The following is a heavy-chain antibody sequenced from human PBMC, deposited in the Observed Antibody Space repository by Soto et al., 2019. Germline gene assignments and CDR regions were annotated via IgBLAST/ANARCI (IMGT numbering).Heavy chain of an antibody. D-gene: IGHD2-15*01. CDR2: IDGRGGDR. CDR3: VKEVVAGAYVETSAFDF. V-gene: IGHV3-23*01. CDR1: GFTFSSYV. Sequence: EVKLLESGGDLVQPGVSLRLSCAASGFTFSSYVMGWVRQAPGTGLVWVSVIDGRGGDRSLADTVKGRFTISRDNSKKMLYLQMDRLRVEDTVRYFCVKEVVAGAYVETSAFDFWGQGTLVTVSS. J-gene: IGHJ4*02.